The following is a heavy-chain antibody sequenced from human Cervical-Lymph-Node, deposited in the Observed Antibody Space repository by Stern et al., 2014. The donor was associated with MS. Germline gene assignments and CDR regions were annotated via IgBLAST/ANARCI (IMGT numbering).Heavy chain of an antibody. J-gene: IGHJ6*02. Sequence: EVQLVESGGGLVQPGRSLRLSCAASGFAFDGYAMHWVRQAPGKGLEWVAHISWHSHDIGYADSVKGRFTISRDNAKDSLYLQMDSLRVEDTAVYYCGTHGYYHGMDAWGQGTTVTVSS. CDR3: GTHGYYHGMDA. CDR2: ISWHSHDI. V-gene: IGHV3-9*01. CDR1: GFAFDGYA.